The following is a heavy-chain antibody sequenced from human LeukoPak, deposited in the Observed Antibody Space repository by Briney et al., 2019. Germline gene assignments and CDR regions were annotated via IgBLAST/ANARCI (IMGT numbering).Heavy chain of an antibody. CDR2: INSDGSST. D-gene: IGHD3-22*01. J-gene: IGHJ4*02. V-gene: IGHV3-74*01. CDR3: TKVRDYDGYFDY. Sequence: GGSLRLSCAASGFSFSNYWMHWVRQAPGKGLVWVSRINSDGSSTTYADSVKGRFTISRDNAKNTLYLQMNSLRAEDTAVYYCTKVRDYDGYFDYWGQGTLVTVSS. CDR1: GFSFSNYW.